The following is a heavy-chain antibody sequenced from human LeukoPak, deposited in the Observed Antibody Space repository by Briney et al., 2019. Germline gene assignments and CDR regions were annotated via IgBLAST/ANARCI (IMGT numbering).Heavy chain of an antibody. CDR1: GGSISSGSYY. J-gene: IGHJ4*02. CDR3: ARLRVSYFDY. D-gene: IGHD5/OR15-5a*01. V-gene: IGHV4-61*02. CDR2: IYTSGST. Sequence: PSETLSLTCTVSGGSISSGSYYWSWIRQPAGKGLEWIGRIYTSGSTNYNPSLKSRVTISVDTSKNQFSLKLSSVTAADTAVYYCARLRVSYFDYWGQGTLVTVSS.